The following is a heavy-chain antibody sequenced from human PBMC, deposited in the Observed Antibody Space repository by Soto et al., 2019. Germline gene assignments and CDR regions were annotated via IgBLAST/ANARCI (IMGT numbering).Heavy chain of an antibody. J-gene: IGHJ4*02. CDR3: TINRITIFGVVTSFDY. Sequence: GGSLRLSCTASGFTFGDYAMSWFRQAPGKGLEWVGFIRSKAYGGTTEYAASVKGRFTISRDDSKSIAYLQMNSLKTEDTAVYYCTINRITIFGVVTSFDYWGQGTLVTVSS. CDR1: GFTFGDYA. CDR2: IRSKAYGGTT. V-gene: IGHV3-49*03. D-gene: IGHD3-3*01.